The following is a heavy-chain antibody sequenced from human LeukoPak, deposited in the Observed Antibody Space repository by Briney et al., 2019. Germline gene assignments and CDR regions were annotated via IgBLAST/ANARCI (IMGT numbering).Heavy chain of an antibody. CDR3: ARQAIYDILTGYRRRMGWFDP. D-gene: IGHD3-9*01. Sequence: PSETLSLTCAAYGGSFSGYYWSWIRQPPGKGLEWIGEINHSGSTNYNPSLKSRVTISVDTSKNQFSLKLSSVTAADTAVYYCARQAIYDILTGYRRRMGWFDPWGQGTLVTVSS. CDR1: GGSFSGYY. CDR2: INHSGST. V-gene: IGHV4-34*01. J-gene: IGHJ5*02.